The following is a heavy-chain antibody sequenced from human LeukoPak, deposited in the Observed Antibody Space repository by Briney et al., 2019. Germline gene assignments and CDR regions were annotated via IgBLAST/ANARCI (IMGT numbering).Heavy chain of an antibody. CDR2: ISYDGSNK. CDR1: GFTFSSYG. V-gene: IGHV3-30*18. CDR3: AKDLYYYDSSGYYRLGYGMDV. J-gene: IGHJ6*02. D-gene: IGHD3-22*01. Sequence: GGSLRLSCAASGFTFSSYGMHWVRQAPGKGLEWVAVISYDGSNKYYADSVKGRFTISRDNSKNTLYLQMNSLRAEGTAVYYCAKDLYYYDSSGYYRLGYGMDVWGQGTTVTVSS.